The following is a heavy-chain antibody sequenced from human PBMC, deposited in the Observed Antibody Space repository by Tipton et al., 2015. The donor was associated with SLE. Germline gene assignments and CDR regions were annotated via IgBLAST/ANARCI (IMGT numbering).Heavy chain of an antibody. V-gene: IGHV4-59*02. CDR3: ARLQWRVLNWYFDP. CDR1: GDSVSSYY. J-gene: IGHJ2*01. D-gene: IGHD6-19*01. Sequence: TLSLTCTVSGDSVSSYYWSWIRQPPGKGLEWIGYIYYSGSTNYNPSLKSRVTISVDTSKNQFSLKLSSVTAADTAVYYCARLQWRVLNWYFDPWGRGTPVTVSS. CDR2: IYYSGST.